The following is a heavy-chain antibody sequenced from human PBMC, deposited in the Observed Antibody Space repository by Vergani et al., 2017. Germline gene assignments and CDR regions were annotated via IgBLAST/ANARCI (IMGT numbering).Heavy chain of an antibody. J-gene: IGHJ6*03. CDR2: IDHTGRP. D-gene: IGHD4-11*01. CDR1: GWSFTSYQ. Sequence: QVQLQQWGGGLLKPSETLSLTCVVNGWSFTSYQWTWIRQSPGEGLEWVGDIDHTGRPDYNPSLKSRLTMSVAKSRNQFSLTLNSVTATDTAIYFCSRVNTETNGHLYYYYYMDVWGQGTAVTVS. V-gene: IGHV4-34*01. CDR3: SRVNTETNGHLYYYYYMDV.